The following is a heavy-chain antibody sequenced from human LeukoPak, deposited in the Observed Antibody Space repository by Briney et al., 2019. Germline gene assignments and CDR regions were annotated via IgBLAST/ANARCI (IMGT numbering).Heavy chain of an antibody. J-gene: IGHJ6*02. V-gene: IGHV3-30*03. CDR1: GFTFSSYG. D-gene: IGHD1-26*01. Sequence: GGSLRLSCAASGFTFSSYGMHWVRQAPGKGLEWVAVISYDGSNKYYADSVKGRFTISRDNSKNTLYLQMNSLRAEDTAVYYCVRGYQVSEWELPDYYGMDVWGQGTTVTVSS. CDR3: VRGYQVSEWELPDYYGMDV. CDR2: ISYDGSNK.